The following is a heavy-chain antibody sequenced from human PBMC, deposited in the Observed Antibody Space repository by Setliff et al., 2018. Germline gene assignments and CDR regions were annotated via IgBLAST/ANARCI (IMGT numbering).Heavy chain of an antibody. V-gene: IGHV4-59*08. CDR2: IYSSGIT. Sequence: SETLSLTCTVSGGSITNFYWNWIRQSPGKGLGWIGYIYSSGITNYNPSLKSRLTMSVDTSKNQFSLHLSSMTAADTAVYYCARQPPLNWAIPFDPWGQGKRVTVSS. CDR1: GGSITNFY. J-gene: IGHJ3*01. D-gene: IGHD7-27*01. CDR3: ARQPPLNWAIPFDP.